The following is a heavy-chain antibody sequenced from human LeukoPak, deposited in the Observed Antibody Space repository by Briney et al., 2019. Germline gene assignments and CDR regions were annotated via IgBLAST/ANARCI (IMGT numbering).Heavy chain of an antibody. D-gene: IGHD5-24*01. Sequence: ASVKVSCKASGYTFASYAMHWVRQAPGQGLEWMGIINPSGGSTSYAQKFQGRVTMTRDTSTSTVYMELSSLRSEDTAVYYCANGPRDGYDFDYWGQGTLVTVSS. CDR3: ANGPRDGYDFDY. J-gene: IGHJ4*02. CDR2: INPSGGST. V-gene: IGHV1-46*01. CDR1: GYTFASYA.